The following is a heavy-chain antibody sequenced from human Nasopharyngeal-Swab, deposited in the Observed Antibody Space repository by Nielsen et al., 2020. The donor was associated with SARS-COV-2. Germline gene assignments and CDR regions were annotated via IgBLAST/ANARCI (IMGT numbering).Heavy chain of an antibody. Sequence: ASVKVSCKASGYTFTSYYMHWVRQAPGQGLEWMGIINPSGGTTSYAQKFQGRVTMTRDTSTSTVYMELSSLRSEDTAVYYCARDRLRLRDYITMVRGVVPYGMDVRGQGTTVTASS. CDR1: GYTFTSYY. CDR2: INPSGGTT. D-gene: IGHD3-10*01. V-gene: IGHV1-46*01. J-gene: IGHJ6*02. CDR3: ARDRLRLRDYITMVRGVVPYGMDV.